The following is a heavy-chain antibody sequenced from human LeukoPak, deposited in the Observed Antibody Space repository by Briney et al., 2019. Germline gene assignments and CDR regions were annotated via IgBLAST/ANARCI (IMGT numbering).Heavy chain of an antibody. V-gene: IGHV3-30*02. CDR3: AKDPEYYYGSGSPNNWFDP. D-gene: IGHD3-10*01. Sequence: GGSLRLSCAASGFTFSSYGMHWVRQAPGKGLEWVAFIRYDGSNKYYADSVKGRFTISRDNSKNTLYLQMNSLRAEDTAVYYCAKDPEYYYGSGSPNNWFDPWGQGTLVTVSS. CDR2: IRYDGSNK. CDR1: GFTFSSYG. J-gene: IGHJ5*02.